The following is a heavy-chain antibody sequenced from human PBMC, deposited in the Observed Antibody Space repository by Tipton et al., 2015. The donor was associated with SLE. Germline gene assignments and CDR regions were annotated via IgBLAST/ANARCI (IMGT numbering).Heavy chain of an antibody. V-gene: IGHV4-31*03. Sequence: TLSLTCTVSGGSISSGNYYWTWIRQHPGKGLEWIGYIYDTETTYYNPSLKSRVTMSIDRSKNHFSLRLSSVTAADTALYYCVRVIVPASRGAFDIWGQGTMVTVSS. CDR2: IYDTETT. CDR3: VRVIVPASRGAFDI. J-gene: IGHJ3*02. CDR1: GGSISSGNYY. D-gene: IGHD2-2*01.